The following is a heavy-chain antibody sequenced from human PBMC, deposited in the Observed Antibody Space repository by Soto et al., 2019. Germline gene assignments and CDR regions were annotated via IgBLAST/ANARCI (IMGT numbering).Heavy chain of an antibody. CDR3: ARDYSDYYGMDV. D-gene: IGHD2-15*01. J-gene: IGHJ6*02. V-gene: IGHV3-21*01. CDR1: GFTFSSYN. CDR2: ISSSSSYI. Sequence: EVHLVESGGGLVKTGESLRLSCAASGFTFSSYNMNWVRQAPGKGLEWISSISSSSSYIYYADSVKGRLTISRDNAKDSLYLQMNSLKAEDTAVYYCARDYSDYYGMDVWGQGTTVTVSS.